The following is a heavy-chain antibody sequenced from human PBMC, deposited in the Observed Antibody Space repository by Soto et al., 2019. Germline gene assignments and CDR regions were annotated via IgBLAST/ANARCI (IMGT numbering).Heavy chain of an antibody. V-gene: IGHV1-18*01. D-gene: IGHD6-13*01. CDR3: ARESSSSCHDY. CDR1: GYTFTSYG. J-gene: IGHJ4*02. CDR2: ISAYNGNT. Sequence: GASVKVSCKASGYTFTSYGISWVRQAPGQGLEWMGWISAYNGNTNYAQKLQGRVTMTTDTSTSTDYMELRSLRSDDTAVYYCARESSSSCHDYWGQGTLVTVSS.